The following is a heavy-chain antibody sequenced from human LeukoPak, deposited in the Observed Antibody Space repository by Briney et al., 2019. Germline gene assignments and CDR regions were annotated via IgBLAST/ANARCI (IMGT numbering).Heavy chain of an antibody. Sequence: SETLSLTCTLSIVSISSTSYLGGWGRQPPGKGLEWIGDVYYTGITYYNPSLKSPPSMYVHTSNNHFSLKLTSVTAACPAVYFCARRGIVGSTTRWLDPSGEGT. CDR3: ARRGIVGSTTRWLDP. CDR1: IVSISSTSYL. J-gene: IGHJ5*02. D-gene: IGHD1-26*01. CDR2: VYYTGIT. V-gene: IGHV4-39*01.